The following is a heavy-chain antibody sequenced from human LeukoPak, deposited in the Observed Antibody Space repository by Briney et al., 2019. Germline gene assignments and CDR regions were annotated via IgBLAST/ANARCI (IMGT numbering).Heavy chain of an antibody. Sequence: SSETLSLTCAVYGGSFSGYYWSWIRQPPGKGLEWIGEINHSGSTNYNPSLKSRVTISVDTSKNQFSLKLSSVTAADTAVYYCARRSIVATVHFDYWGQGTLVTVSS. J-gene: IGHJ4*02. CDR1: GGSFSGYY. CDR3: ARRSIVATVHFDY. D-gene: IGHD5-12*01. CDR2: INHSGST. V-gene: IGHV4-34*01.